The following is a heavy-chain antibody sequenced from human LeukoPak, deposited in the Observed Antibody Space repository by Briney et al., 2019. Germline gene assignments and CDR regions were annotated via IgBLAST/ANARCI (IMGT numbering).Heavy chain of an antibody. J-gene: IGHJ4*02. D-gene: IGHD1-26*01. V-gene: IGHV3-23*01. CDR2: ISGGGGST. CDR1: GFTFTSYS. Sequence: GGSLRLSCAASGFTFTSYSMNWVRKAPGKGLEWVSTISGGGGSTYYADSVKGRFTISRDNSKTTLYLQVNSLRAEDTAVYYCAKGGKWDVTPFDYWGQGXLVTVSS. CDR3: AKGGKWDVTPFDY.